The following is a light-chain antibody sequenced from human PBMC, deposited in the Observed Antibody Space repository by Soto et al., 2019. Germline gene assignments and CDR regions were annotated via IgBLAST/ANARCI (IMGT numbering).Light chain of an antibody. CDR3: QQYSSYWT. V-gene: IGKV1-5*01. Sequence: DIQMTQSPSTVSAYVGDSVTITCRASQGISRYLSWYQQKPGRAPKLLISAASTLQSGVPARFSGSGSGTEFTLTISSLQPDDFATYYCQQYSSYWTFAQGTKVDI. CDR2: AAS. J-gene: IGKJ1*01. CDR1: QGISRY.